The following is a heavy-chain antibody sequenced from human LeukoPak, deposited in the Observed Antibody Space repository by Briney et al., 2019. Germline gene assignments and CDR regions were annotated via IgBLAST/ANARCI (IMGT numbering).Heavy chain of an antibody. CDR3: ARQISDYYYYYIDV. V-gene: IGHV4-39*01. CDR1: GGSITSSSYY. Sequence: SETLSLTCTVSGGSITSSSYYWGWIRQPPAKGLEWIGNIYYGGTTYYNSSLKSRVTISEDTSKNRFSLILSSVTAADTAVYYCARQISDYYYYYIDVWGKGTTVIVSS. J-gene: IGHJ6*03. CDR2: IYYGGTT.